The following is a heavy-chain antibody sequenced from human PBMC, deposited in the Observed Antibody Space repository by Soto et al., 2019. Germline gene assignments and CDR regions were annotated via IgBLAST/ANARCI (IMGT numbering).Heavy chain of an antibody. CDR2: IKQDESEN. D-gene: IGHD6-19*01. Sequence: EVQLEESGGGLVQPGGSLRLSCEASGFSLSRNWMSWVRQVPGKGLEWVANIKQDESENYYLDSVKGRLTISRDNARKSLYLQIDSLRAEDTAIYYCARNVEIPVAGTSGVGYAMDVWGQGTTVTVSS. CDR3: ARNVEIPVAGTSGVGYAMDV. CDR1: GFSLSRNW. V-gene: IGHV3-7*05. J-gene: IGHJ6*02.